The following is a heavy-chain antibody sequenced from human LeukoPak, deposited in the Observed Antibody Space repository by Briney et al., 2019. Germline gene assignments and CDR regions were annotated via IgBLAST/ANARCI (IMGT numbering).Heavy chain of an antibody. CDR1: GFTFSAFA. CDR3: ARVLRPMMYYFDY. V-gene: IGHV3-30-3*01. D-gene: IGHD3-16*01. J-gene: IGHJ4*02. CDR2: ISYDGSNK. Sequence: PGGSLRLSCAASGFTFSAFAMHWVRQAPGKGLEWVAVISYDGSNKYYADSVKGRFIISRDNSKNTLYLQMNSLRAEDTAVYYCARVLRPMMYYFDYWGQGTLVTVSS.